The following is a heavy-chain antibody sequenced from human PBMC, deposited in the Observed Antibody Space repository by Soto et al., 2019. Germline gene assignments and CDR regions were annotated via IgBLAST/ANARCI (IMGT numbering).Heavy chain of an antibody. V-gene: IGHV3-53*02. D-gene: IGHD2-21*02. CDR2: FESGGSI. Sequence: EVQLVETGGGLIQPGGCLRLSCAASGFSVRTNYMSWVRQAPGKGLEWVSVFESGGSIYYADSVKGRFIISRDYARNTVDLQLNSLRADDTAVYYCARAGVTPDFDYWGQGTLVTVSS. CDR3: ARAGVTPDFDY. J-gene: IGHJ4*02. CDR1: GFSVRTNY.